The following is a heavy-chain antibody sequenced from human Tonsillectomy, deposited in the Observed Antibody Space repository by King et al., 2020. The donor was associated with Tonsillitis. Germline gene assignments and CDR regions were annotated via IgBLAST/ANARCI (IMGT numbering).Heavy chain of an antibody. J-gene: IGHJ5*02. V-gene: IGHV4-34*01. CDR1: GGSFSGYY. D-gene: IGHD5-12*01. Sequence: VQLQQWGAGLLKPSETLSLTCGVYGGSFSGYYWSWIRQPPGKGLEWIGEINQSGSATYNPSLKRRVTISVDTSKNQSSLKLTSVTAADTALYYCARGRFIVATIFDLWGQGSLVTVSS. CDR2: INQSGSA. CDR3: ARGRFIVATIFDL.